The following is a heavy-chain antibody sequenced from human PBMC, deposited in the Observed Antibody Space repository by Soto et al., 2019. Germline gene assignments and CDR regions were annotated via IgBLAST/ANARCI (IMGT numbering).Heavy chain of an antibody. J-gene: IGHJ6*02. V-gene: IGHV4-59*01. D-gene: IGHD2-2*02. Sequence: PWETLSLTCTVSGGSISSYYWSWIRQPPGKGLEWTGYIYYSGSTNYNPSLKSRVTISVETSKNQFSLKLSSVTAADTAVYYCARDGGYCSSTSCYTRGYYGMDVWGQGTTVTVSS. CDR2: IYYSGST. CDR3: ARDGGYCSSTSCYTRGYYGMDV. CDR1: GGSISSYY.